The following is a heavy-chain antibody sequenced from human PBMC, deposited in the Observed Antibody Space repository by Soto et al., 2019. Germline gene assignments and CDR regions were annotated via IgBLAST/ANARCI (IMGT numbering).Heavy chain of an antibody. CDR3: ARDPNDSSAYYHHYYYGMDV. Sequence: ASVKVSCKASGYTFTSCGIHWVRQAPGQRLEWTGWINAGNGNTKYSEKFQGRVTITRDTSASTAYLELSSLRPEDTAVYYCARDPNDSSAYYHHYYYGMDVWGQGTTVTVSS. CDR1: GYTFTSCG. J-gene: IGHJ6*02. D-gene: IGHD3-22*01. CDR2: INAGNGNT. V-gene: IGHV1-3*01.